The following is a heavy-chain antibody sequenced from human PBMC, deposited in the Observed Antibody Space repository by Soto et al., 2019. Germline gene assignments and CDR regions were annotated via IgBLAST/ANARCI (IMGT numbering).Heavy chain of an antibody. D-gene: IGHD2-15*01. Sequence: QVQLQPWGAGLLKPSETLSLTCAVYGGSFSGYYWSWIRQPPGKGLEWIGEINHSGSTNYNPSLKSRVTISVDTSKNQFSLELSSVTAADTAVYYCSRAAPRYCSGGSCYSGRYYWGQGTLVTVSS. V-gene: IGHV4-34*01. CDR3: SRAAPRYCSGGSCYSGRYY. CDR1: GGSFSGYY. CDR2: INHSGST. J-gene: IGHJ4*02.